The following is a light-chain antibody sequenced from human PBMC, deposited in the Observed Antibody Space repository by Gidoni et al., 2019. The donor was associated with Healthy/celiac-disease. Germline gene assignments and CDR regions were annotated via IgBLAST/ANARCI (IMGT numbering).Light chain of an antibody. CDR1: QSVSSSY. J-gene: IGKJ3*01. CDR3: QQYGSSLLFT. CDR2: GAS. Sequence: IVLTQSPRTLSLSPGERATLSCRASQSVSSSYLAWYQQKPGQAPRLLIYGASSRGTGIPDRFSGSGSGTDLTLTISRLEPEDFAVYYCQQYGSSLLFTFXPXTKVXIK. V-gene: IGKV3-20*01.